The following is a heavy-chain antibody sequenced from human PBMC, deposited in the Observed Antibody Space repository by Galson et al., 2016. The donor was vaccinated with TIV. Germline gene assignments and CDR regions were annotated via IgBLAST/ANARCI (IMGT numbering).Heavy chain of an antibody. CDR3: ARYLRSSNFDY. J-gene: IGHJ4*02. V-gene: IGHV3-53*01. Sequence: SLRLSCAASGFTVSTNYMTWIRQAPGKGLEWVSVIYSGGSTSYADSVKGRFTISIDTSKNTLSLQMNSLGAEDTAVYYCARYLRSSNFDYWGQGTLVTVSP. CDR2: IYSGGST. CDR1: GFTVSTNY.